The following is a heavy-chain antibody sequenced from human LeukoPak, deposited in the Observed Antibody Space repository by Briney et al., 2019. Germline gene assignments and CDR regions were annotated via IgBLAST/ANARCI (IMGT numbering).Heavy chain of an antibody. Sequence: ASETLSLTCTVSGDYVNTNYWSWVRQSPGKGLEWIGHISYTADTNYNPSLESRVTMSVDTSKNQFSPKVTSVTAADTAVYYCARDSRTLSSGWLDRFDPWGQGTLVTVSS. J-gene: IGHJ5*02. V-gene: IGHV4-59*02. CDR3: ARDSRTLSSGWLDRFDP. CDR1: GDYVNTNY. CDR2: ISYTADT. D-gene: IGHD6-19*01.